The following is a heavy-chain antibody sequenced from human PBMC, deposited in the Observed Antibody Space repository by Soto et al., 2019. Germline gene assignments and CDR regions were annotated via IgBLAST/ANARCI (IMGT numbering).Heavy chain of an antibody. D-gene: IGHD3-3*01. Sequence: QVQMVESGGGVVQPGRSLRLSCAASGFSFSAFGMQWVRQAPGGGLEAVAFISNDGSHASYADSVRGRFTISRDNSKNALSLQMNSLTADDTAVYYWMSGMDFWGQGTLVTVSS. CDR1: GFSFSAFG. CDR3: MSGMDF. J-gene: IGHJ4*02. V-gene: IGHV3-30*04. CDR2: ISNDGSHA.